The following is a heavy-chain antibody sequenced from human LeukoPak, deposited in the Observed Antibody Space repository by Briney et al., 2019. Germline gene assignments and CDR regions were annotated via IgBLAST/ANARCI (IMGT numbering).Heavy chain of an antibody. V-gene: IGHV3-21*01. Sequence: GGSLRLSCTASGFAFRNYNMNWVRQTPGKGLEWISSITTGGDYIYSAVSLKGRFTISRNDAKNSLYLQMNRLRAENTGVYFYARDRQSHDRNCSGGTCSPPDYWGQGSLVTVSS. J-gene: IGHJ4*02. CDR1: GFAFRNYN. CDR3: ARDRQSHDRNCSGGTCSPPDY. CDR2: ITTGGDYI. D-gene: IGHD2-15*01.